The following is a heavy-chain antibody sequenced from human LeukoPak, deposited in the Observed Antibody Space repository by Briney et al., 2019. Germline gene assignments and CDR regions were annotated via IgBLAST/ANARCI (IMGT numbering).Heavy chain of an antibody. CDR3: ARGDDFWSGYFQTPMDY. CDR2: MNPNSGNT. Sequence: ASVKVSCKASGYTFTSYDINWVRQATGQGLEWMGWMNPNSGNTGYAQKFQGRVTMTTDTSTSTAYMELRSLRSDDTAVYYCARGDDFWSGYFQTPMDYWGQGTLITVSS. D-gene: IGHD3-3*01. CDR1: GYTFTSYD. V-gene: IGHV1-8*01. J-gene: IGHJ4*02.